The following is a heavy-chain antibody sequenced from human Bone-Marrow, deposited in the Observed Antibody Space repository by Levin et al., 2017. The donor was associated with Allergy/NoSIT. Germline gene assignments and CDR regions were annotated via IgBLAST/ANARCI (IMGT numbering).Heavy chain of an antibody. Sequence: PGGSLRLSCKGSGYSFTSHWIGWVRQMPGKGLEWMGIIYPGDSDTRYSPSFQGQVTISADKFTNTAYLHWASMKASDTAMYYCARLATGTPRGWGDPWGQGTLVTVSS. V-gene: IGHV5-51*01. CDR2: IYPGDSDT. CDR1: GYSFTSHW. D-gene: IGHD1-1*01. CDR3: ARLATGTPRGWGDP. J-gene: IGHJ5*02.